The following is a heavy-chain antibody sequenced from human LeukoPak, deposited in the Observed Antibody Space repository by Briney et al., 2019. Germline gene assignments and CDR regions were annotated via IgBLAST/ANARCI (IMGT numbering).Heavy chain of an antibody. V-gene: IGHV1-69*05. Sequence: GASVKVSYKASGGTLSSYAISWVRQAPGHALEWMGGIIPIFGTANYAQKFQGRVTITTDESTSPAYMELSSLRSEDTAVYYCARSGYSYDYFDYWGQRTLVTVSS. D-gene: IGHD5-18*01. CDR3: ARSGYSYDYFDY. CDR1: GGTLSSYA. J-gene: IGHJ4*02. CDR2: IIPIFGTA.